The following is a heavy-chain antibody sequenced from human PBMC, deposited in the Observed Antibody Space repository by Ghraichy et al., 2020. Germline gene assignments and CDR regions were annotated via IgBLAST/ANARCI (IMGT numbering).Heavy chain of an antibody. J-gene: IGHJ4*02. D-gene: IGHD4-17*01. Sequence: GGSLRLSCAASGFTFSSYGMHWVRQAPGKGLEWVAVIWYDGSNKYYADSVKGRFTISRDNSKNTLYLQMNSLRAEDTAVYYCARDPEAMTTVTTGLDYWGQGTLVTVSS. CDR2: IWYDGSNK. CDR1: GFTFSSYG. V-gene: IGHV3-33*01. CDR3: ARDPEAMTTVTTGLDY.